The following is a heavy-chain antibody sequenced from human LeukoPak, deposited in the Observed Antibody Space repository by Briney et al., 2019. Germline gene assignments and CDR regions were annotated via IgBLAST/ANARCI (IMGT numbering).Heavy chain of an antibody. J-gene: IGHJ4*02. CDR1: GGSFSSGGYY. V-gene: IGHV4-34*01. CDR2: INHSGST. CDR3: ARGGYSSSLDY. Sequence: PSQTLSLTCTVSGGSFSSGGYYWSWIRQPPGKGLEWIGEINHSGSTNYNPSLKSRVTISVDTSKNQFSLKLSSVTAADTAVYYCARGGYSSSLDYWGQGTLVTVSS. D-gene: IGHD6-13*01.